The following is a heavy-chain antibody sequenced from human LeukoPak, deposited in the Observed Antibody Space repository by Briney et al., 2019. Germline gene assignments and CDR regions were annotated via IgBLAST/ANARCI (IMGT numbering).Heavy chain of an antibody. V-gene: IGHV1-18*01. J-gene: IGHJ5*02. CDR1: GYTFTSYG. Sequence: ASVKVSCKASGYTFTSYGISWVRQAPGQGVEWMGWISAYNGNTNYAQKLQGRVTMTTDTSTSTAYMELRSLRSDDTAVYYCARESGYCSGGSCYSGWFDPWGQGTLVTVSS. CDR3: ARESGYCSGGSCYSGWFDP. CDR2: ISAYNGNT. D-gene: IGHD2-15*01.